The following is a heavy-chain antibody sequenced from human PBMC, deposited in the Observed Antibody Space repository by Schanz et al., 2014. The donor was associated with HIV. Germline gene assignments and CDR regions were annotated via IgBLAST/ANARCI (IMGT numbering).Heavy chain of an antibody. J-gene: IGHJ5*02. CDR3: ARENWDVAIGYS. D-gene: IGHD1-1*01. V-gene: IGHV3-7*01. CDR1: GFIFRNFW. CDR2: IKTDGSEQ. Sequence: EVKLVESGGCLVQPGGSLRLSCAASGFIFRNFWMTWVRQVPGKGLEWVAHIKTDGSEQRYVDSVKGRFTISRDNAKNSVYLQMNSLRGEDTAVYYCARENWDVAIGYSWGQGVLVIVSA.